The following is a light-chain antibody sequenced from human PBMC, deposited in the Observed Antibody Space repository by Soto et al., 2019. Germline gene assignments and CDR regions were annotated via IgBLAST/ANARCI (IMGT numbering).Light chain of an antibody. Sequence: EIVLTQSPGTLSLSPGERATLSCRASQSVSSSYLAWYQQKPGQAPRLLIYGASSRATGIPYWFSGSGSGTDFTLTISRLEPEDFAVYYCHQYDNSPLTFGQGTKVEIK. CDR3: HQYDNSPLT. CDR2: GAS. J-gene: IGKJ1*01. V-gene: IGKV3-20*01. CDR1: QSVSSSY.